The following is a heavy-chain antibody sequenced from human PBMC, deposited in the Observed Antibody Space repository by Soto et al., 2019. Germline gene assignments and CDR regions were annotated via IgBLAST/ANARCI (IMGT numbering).Heavy chain of an antibody. CDR3: ARGVDLWSGYSSDGGDWFHS. Sequence: QVQLVQSGAEVKKPGASVKVSCKASGYIFTSYGISWVRQAPGQGLEWMGWISVNNGNTHYAQKFQGRVTVTTDTSTSTAYMELRSLRSDDTAVYYCARGVDLWSGYSSDGGDWFHSWGQGTLVTVSS. J-gene: IGHJ5*01. D-gene: IGHD3-3*01. V-gene: IGHV1-18*01. CDR2: ISVNNGNT. CDR1: GYIFTSYG.